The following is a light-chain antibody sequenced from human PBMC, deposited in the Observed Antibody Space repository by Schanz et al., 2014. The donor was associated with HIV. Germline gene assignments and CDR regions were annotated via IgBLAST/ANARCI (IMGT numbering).Light chain of an antibody. Sequence: QSALTQPASVSGSPGQSITISCTGTSSDVGGYNYVSWYQQHPGKAPKLMIYDVSNRPSGVPDRFSGSKSGNTASLTISGLQAEDEADYYCCSYAGSYTLVFGTGTKLTVL. CDR3: CSYAGSYTLV. CDR1: SSDVGGYNY. CDR2: DVS. V-gene: IGLV2-11*01. J-gene: IGLJ1*01.